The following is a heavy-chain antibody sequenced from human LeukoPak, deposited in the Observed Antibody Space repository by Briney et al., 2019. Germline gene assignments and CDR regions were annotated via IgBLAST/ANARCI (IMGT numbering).Heavy chain of an antibody. CDR3: ASFPRTYYYDSSGYSGDY. Sequence: SETLSLTCTVSGGSISSSSYSWGWIRQPPGKGLEWIGSIYYSGSTYYNPSLKSRVTISVDTSKNQFSLKLSSVTAADTAVYYCASFPRTYYYDSSGYSGDYWGQGTLVTVSS. D-gene: IGHD3-22*01. CDR1: GGSISSSSYS. J-gene: IGHJ4*02. CDR2: IYYSGST. V-gene: IGHV4-39*01.